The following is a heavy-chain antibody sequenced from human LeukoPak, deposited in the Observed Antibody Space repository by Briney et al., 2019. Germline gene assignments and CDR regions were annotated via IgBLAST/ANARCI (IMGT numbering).Heavy chain of an antibody. CDR2: IIPILDIT. J-gene: IGHJ4*02. CDR3: AILSDGAYCGGDCFYLDY. V-gene: IGHV1-69*10. D-gene: IGHD2-21*02. Sequence: SVKVSCKASGGTFSSHAMSWVRQAPGQGLEWMGGIIPILDITNYAQKFQGRVTITADKSAGTAYMELSSLRSEDTAVYYCAILSDGAYCGGDCFYLDYWGQGTLVTVSS. CDR1: GGTFSSHA.